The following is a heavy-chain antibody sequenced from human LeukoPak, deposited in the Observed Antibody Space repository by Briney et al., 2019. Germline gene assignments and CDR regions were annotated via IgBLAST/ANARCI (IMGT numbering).Heavy chain of an antibody. Sequence: GGSLRLSCGASGFRFSSYAMSWVRQAPGKGLEWVSSISGSGGSTYYTDSVKGRFAISRDNSKSTLYLQMNSLGTDDTALYYCVKGGQNYDFWGFDYWGQGTLVTASS. V-gene: IGHV3-23*01. CDR3: VKGGQNYDFWGFDY. CDR2: ISGSGGST. J-gene: IGHJ4*02. D-gene: IGHD3-3*01. CDR1: GFRFSSYA.